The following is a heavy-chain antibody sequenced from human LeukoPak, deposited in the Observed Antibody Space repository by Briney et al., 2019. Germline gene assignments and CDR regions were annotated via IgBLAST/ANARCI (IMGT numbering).Heavy chain of an antibody. V-gene: IGHV3-23*01. D-gene: IGHD5-12*01. CDR3: AKGYSGYKYYCYYYMDV. J-gene: IGHJ6*03. CDR1: GFTFSSYA. Sequence: PGGSLRLSCAASGFTFSSYAMSWVRQAPGKGLEWVSAISGSGGSTYYADSVKGRFTISRDNSKNTLYLQMNSLRAEDTAVYYCAKGYSGYKYYCYYYMDVWGKGTTVTVSS. CDR2: ISGSGGST.